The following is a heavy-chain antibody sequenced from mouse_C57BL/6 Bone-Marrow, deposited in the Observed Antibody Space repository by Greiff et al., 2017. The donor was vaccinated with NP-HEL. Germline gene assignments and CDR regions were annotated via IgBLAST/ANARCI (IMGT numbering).Heavy chain of an antibody. CDR3: ARSRWYYFDY. V-gene: IGHV1-81*01. Sequence: QVQLKESGAELARPGASVKLSCKASGYTFTSYGISWVKQRTGQGLEWIGEIYPRSGNTYYNEKFKGKATLTADKSSSTAYMELRSLTSEDSAVYFCARSRWYYFDYWGQGTTLTVSS. D-gene: IGHD2-3*01. J-gene: IGHJ2*01. CDR2: IYPRSGNT. CDR1: GYTFTSYG.